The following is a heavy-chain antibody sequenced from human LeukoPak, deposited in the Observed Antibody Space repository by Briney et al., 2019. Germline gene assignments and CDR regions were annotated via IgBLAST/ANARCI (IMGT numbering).Heavy chain of an antibody. Sequence: GGSLRLSCAASGFTFNNYAMSWVRQAPGKGLEWVSAISGGGGSTYYADSVRGRFTVSRDNSRNTLYLQMNNLRAEDTAVYYCAKVPISSGWPNFDYWGQGTLVTVSS. CDR2: ISGGGGST. CDR3: AKVPISSGWPNFDY. J-gene: IGHJ4*02. V-gene: IGHV3-23*01. D-gene: IGHD6-19*01. CDR1: GFTFNNYA.